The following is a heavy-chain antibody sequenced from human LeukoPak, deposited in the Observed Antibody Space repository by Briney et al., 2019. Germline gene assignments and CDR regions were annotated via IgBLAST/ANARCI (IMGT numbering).Heavy chain of an antibody. D-gene: IGHD4/OR15-4a*01. CDR2: INHSGST. CDR1: GGSFSGYY. Sequence: SETLSLTCAVYGGSFSGYYWSWIRQPPGKGLEWIGEINHSGSTNYNPSLKSRVTILVDTSKNQFSLKLSSVTAADTAVYYCARTSMVVTGDAFDIWGQGTMVTVSS. J-gene: IGHJ3*02. V-gene: IGHV4-34*01. CDR3: ARTSMVVTGDAFDI.